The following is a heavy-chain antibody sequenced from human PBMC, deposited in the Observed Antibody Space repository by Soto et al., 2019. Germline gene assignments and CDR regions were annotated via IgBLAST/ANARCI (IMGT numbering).Heavy chain of an antibody. J-gene: IGHJ5*02. CDR2: IYYSGST. Sequence: SETLSLTCTVSGGSISSYYWSWIRQPPGKGLEWIGYIYYSGSTNYNPSLKSRVTISVDTSKNQFSLKLSSVTAADTAVYYCARLPTYYYDSSGYKPWGQGTLVTVSS. CDR3: ARLPTYYYDSSGYKP. V-gene: IGHV4-59*01. D-gene: IGHD3-22*01. CDR1: GGSISSYY.